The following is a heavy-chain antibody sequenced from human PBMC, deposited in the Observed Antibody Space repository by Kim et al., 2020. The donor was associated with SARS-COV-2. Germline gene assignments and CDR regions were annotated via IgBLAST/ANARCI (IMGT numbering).Heavy chain of an antibody. Sequence: GGSLRLSCAASGFTVSSNYMSWVRQAPGKGLEWVSVIYSGGSTYYADSVKGRFTISRDNSKNTLYLQMNSLRAEDTAVYYCASQWVSYYPNWFDPWGQGTLVTVSS. CDR3: ASQWVSYYPNWFDP. CDR2: IYSGGST. D-gene: IGHD3-16*01. V-gene: IGHV3-66*04. J-gene: IGHJ5*02. CDR1: GFTVSSNY.